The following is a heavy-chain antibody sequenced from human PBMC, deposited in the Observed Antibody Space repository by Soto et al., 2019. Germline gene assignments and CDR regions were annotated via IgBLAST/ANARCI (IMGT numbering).Heavy chain of an antibody. V-gene: IGHV3-53*04. CDR1: GFTVSSNY. J-gene: IGHJ6*03. CDR3: ARRHSGYDSKGYYYYYYMDV. CDR2: IYSGGST. D-gene: IGHD5-12*01. Sequence: VQLVESGGGLVQPGGSLRLSCAASGFTVSSNYMNWVRQAPGKGLEWVSVIYSGGSTYYADSVKGRFTIYRHNSKNTLYLQMISLRCEDTAVYYCARRHSGYDSKGYYYYYYMDVWGKGTTVTVSS.